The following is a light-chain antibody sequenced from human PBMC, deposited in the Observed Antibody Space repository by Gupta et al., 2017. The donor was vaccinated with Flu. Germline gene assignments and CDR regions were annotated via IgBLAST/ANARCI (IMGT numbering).Light chain of an antibody. CDR1: TLRSTY. CDR3: NARDSSDDHQEV. V-gene: IGLV3-19*01. J-gene: IGLJ2*01. Sequence: SSELTQYPAVSVALGQPVRLTCQGATLRSTYASWYQQKPGQAPGLVIYAKNNRLSGCPDLFSGSSSGNTASLTITGAQAEDEADYYCNARDSSDDHQEVFGGGTKLTVL. CDR2: AKN.